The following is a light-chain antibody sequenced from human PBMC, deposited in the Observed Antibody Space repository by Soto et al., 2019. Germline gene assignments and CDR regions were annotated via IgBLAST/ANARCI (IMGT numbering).Light chain of an antibody. CDR2: DAS. CDR3: QQYNSYSPWT. CDR1: QSISSW. V-gene: IGKV1-5*01. J-gene: IGKJ1*01. Sequence: DIQMTQSPSTLSASVGDRVTITCRAIQSISSWLAWYQQEPGKAPKLLIYDASSLESGVPSRFSGSGSGTEFTLTISSLQPDDFATYYCQQYNSYSPWTFGQGTKVDIK.